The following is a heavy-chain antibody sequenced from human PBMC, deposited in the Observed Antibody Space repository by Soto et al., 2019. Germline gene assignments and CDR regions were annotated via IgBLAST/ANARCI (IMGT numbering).Heavy chain of an antibody. Sequence: SETLSLTCTVSGGSISSGGYYWSWIRQHPGKGLEWIGYIYYSGSTYYNPSLKSRVTISVDTSKNQFSLKLSSVTAADTAVYYCARDRFAPFSSRDYYYYMGVWGKGTTVTVSS. CDR3: ARDRFAPFSSRDYYYYMGV. D-gene: IGHD6-13*01. V-gene: IGHV4-31*03. J-gene: IGHJ6*03. CDR2: IYYSGST. CDR1: GGSISSGGYY.